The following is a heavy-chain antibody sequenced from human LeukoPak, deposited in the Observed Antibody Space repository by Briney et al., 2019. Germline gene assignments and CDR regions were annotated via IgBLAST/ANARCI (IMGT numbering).Heavy chain of an antibody. D-gene: IGHD3-10*01. CDR1: GGSISTHS. CDR2: IHRSGRT. Sequence: SETLSLTCSVSGGSISTHSWSWLRQPAGNALEWIGRIHRSGRTNYNPSLESRVTMSVDTSKNQFSLKLNSVTAADMAVYYCARGSGGGSGAYYKDHYYGMDVWGPGTTVTVS. J-gene: IGHJ6*02. V-gene: IGHV4-4*07. CDR3: ARGSGGGSGAYYKDHYYGMDV.